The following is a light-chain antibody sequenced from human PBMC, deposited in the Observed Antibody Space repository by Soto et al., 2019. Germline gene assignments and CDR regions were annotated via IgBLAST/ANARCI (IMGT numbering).Light chain of an antibody. CDR3: HQYGDSFRHT. CDR1: QSVSSSY. CDR2: RTS. Sequence: EIVLTQSPGILSLSPGERVTLSCGASQSVSSSYLAWYQQKPGQAPRLLIYRTSTRATGIPDRFSGSRSETAFSLTISRLEPEDFAVYDCHQYGDSFRHTFGQGTKLEI. V-gene: IGKV3-20*01. J-gene: IGKJ2*01.